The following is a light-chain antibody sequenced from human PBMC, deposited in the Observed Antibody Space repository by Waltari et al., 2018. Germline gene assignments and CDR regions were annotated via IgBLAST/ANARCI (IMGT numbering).Light chain of an antibody. Sequence: QSALTQPVSVSGSPGQSVTISCTGTSHNVAASNLASWFPHHPDQAPKLPIFYVSKRPSGVSNRFSGYKSGNTASLTISGLQTEDEADYYCCSYSTGGSWMFGGGTKLTVL. J-gene: IGLJ3*02. V-gene: IGLV2-23*02. CDR1: SHNVAASNL. CDR3: CSYSTGGSWM. CDR2: YVS.